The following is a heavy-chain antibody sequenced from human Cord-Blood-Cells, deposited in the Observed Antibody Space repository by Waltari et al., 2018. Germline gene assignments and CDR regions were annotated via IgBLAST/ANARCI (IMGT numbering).Heavy chain of an antibody. Sequence: QVQLVQSGAEVKKPGSSVKVSCKASGGTFSSYAISWVRQAPGKGRGWMGGIIPIFGTANYAQKFQGRVTITADESTSTAYMELSSLRSEDTAVYYCASGYCSSTSCYHLDAFDIWGQGTMVTVSS. CDR3: ASGYCSSTSCYHLDAFDI. CDR2: IIPIFGTA. D-gene: IGHD2-2*03. V-gene: IGHV1-69*01. J-gene: IGHJ3*02. CDR1: GGTFSSYA.